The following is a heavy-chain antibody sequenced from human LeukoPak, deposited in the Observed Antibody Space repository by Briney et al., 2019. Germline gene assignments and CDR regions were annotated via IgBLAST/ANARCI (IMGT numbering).Heavy chain of an antibody. CDR3: ARSPSGTYYRYFDY. J-gene: IGHJ4*02. D-gene: IGHD1-26*01. Sequence: ASVKVSCKAAGYTFTNYGINWVRQAPGQGLEWVAWISACNGSTNYAQILQGRVTVTTDTSTSTAYMELRSLRSDDTAVYYCARSPSGTYYRYFDYWGQGTLVTVSS. V-gene: IGHV1-18*01. CDR1: GYTFTNYG. CDR2: ISACNGST.